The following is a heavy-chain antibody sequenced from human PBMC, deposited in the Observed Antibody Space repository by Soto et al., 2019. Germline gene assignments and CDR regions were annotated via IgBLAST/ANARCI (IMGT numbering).Heavy chain of an antibody. CDR3: AREITIFGVVQAYFDY. D-gene: IGHD3-3*01. V-gene: IGHV4-31*03. J-gene: IGHJ4*02. Sequence: SETLSLTCTVSGGSISSGGYYWSWIRQHPGKGLEWIGYIYYSGSTYYNPSLKSRVTISVDTSKNQFSLKLSSVTAADTAVYYCAREITIFGVVQAYFDYWGQGTLVTVSS. CDR1: GGSISSGGYY. CDR2: IYYSGST.